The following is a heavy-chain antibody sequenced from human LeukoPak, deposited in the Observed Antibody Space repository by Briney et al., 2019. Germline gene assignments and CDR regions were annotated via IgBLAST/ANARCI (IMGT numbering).Heavy chain of an antibody. J-gene: IGHJ4*02. CDR2: IYNSGST. Sequence: PSETLSLTCTVSGDSISSATYYYWGWLRQPPGKGLEWVGSIYNSGSTYYNPSLKSRLTISFDTSQNQFSLKLTSVTAADTAVYYCVRQAADAGAVPYFDYWGQGTLVTVSS. CDR1: GDSISSATYYY. CDR3: VRQAADAGAVPYFDY. D-gene: IGHD4/OR15-4a*01. V-gene: IGHV4-39*01.